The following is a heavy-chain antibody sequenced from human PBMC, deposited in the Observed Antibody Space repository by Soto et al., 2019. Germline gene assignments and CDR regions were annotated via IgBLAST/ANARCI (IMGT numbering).Heavy chain of an antibody. Sequence: SVKVSCKASGYTFTGYYMHWVRQAPGQGLEWMGWINPNSGGTNYAQKFQGRVTMTRDTSISTAYMELSRLRSDDTAVYYCARVRYYDSSGYPASDVFDIWGPGTTDTVSS. CDR2: INPNSGGT. J-gene: IGHJ3*02. CDR3: ARVRYYDSSGYPASDVFDI. D-gene: IGHD3-22*01. CDR1: GYTFTGYY. V-gene: IGHV1-2*02.